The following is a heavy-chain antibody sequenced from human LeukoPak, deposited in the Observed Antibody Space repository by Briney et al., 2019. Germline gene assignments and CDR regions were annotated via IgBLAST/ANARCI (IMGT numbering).Heavy chain of an antibody. CDR2: ISGSGGST. CDR1: GFSFSSYA. V-gene: IGHV3-23*01. Sequence: PGGSLRLSCATSGFSFSSYAMSWVRQAPGKELEWVSAISGSGGSTYYADSVKGRFTISRDYSKNTLYLQMNSLTAEDTAVYYCAKTAPYYDFWSGWGAFDYWGQGTLVTVSS. CDR3: AKTAPYYDFWSGWGAFDY. D-gene: IGHD3-3*01. J-gene: IGHJ4*02.